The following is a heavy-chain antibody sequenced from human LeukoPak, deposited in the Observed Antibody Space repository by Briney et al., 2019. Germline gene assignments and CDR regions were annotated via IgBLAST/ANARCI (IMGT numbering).Heavy chain of an antibody. J-gene: IGHJ4*02. V-gene: IGHV4-34*01. CDR2: INHSGST. Sequence: PSETLSLTCAVYGGSFSGYYWSWIRQPPGKGLEWIGEINHSGSTNYNPSLKSRVTISVDTSKNQFSLKLSSVTAADTAVYYCARDSIRGRRGYSGYDHGYWGQGTLVTVSS. CDR1: GGSFSGYY. CDR3: ARDSIRGRRGYSGYDHGY. D-gene: IGHD5-12*01.